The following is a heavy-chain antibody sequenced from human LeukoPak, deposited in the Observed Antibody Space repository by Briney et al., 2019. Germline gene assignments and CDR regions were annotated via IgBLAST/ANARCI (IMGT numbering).Heavy chain of an antibody. CDR2: INPNSGDT. V-gene: IGHV1-2*02. Sequence: ASVKVSCKASGYTFTGYYMHWVRQAPGQGLEWMGWINPNSGDTDYAQKFQGRVTMTRDTSISATYMEVSRLRSDDTAVYYCARWDGYRSSPDYWRQGTLVSVSS. CDR3: ARWDGYRSSPDY. CDR1: GYTFTGYY. D-gene: IGHD6-13*01. J-gene: IGHJ4*02.